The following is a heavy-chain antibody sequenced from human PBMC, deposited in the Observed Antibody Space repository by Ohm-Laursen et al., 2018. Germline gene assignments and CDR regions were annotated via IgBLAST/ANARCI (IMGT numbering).Heavy chain of an antibody. J-gene: IGHJ4*02. CDR2: IKPDRSEK. D-gene: IGHD6-19*01. Sequence: SLRLSCTAPGFTFSTYCMSWVRQAPGKGLEWVANIKPDRSEKYYVDSVKGRFTISRDNAKNSLYLQMNSLRAEDTAVYSCAVGDRGTTAVAGDFWGPGTLVTVSS. V-gene: IGHV3-7*01. CDR3: AVGDRGTTAVAGDF. CDR1: GFTFSTYC.